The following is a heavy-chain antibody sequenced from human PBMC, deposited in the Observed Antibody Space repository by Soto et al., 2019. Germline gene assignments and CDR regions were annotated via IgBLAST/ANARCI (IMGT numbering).Heavy chain of an antibody. D-gene: IGHD2-2*02. V-gene: IGHV6-1*01. CDR3: ARGGYCSSTSCYIYLDY. J-gene: IGHJ4*02. Sequence: SQTLSLTCAISGDSVSSNSAAWKWIRQSPSRGLEWLGRTYYRSKWYNDYAVSVKSRITINPDTSKNQFSLQLRSLRSDDTAVYYCARGGYCSSTSCYIYLDYWGQGTLVTVSS. CDR2: TYYRSKWYN. CDR1: GDSVSSNSAA.